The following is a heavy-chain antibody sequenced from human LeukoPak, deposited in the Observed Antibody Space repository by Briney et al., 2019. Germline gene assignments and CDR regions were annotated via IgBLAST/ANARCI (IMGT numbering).Heavy chain of an antibody. CDR2: IDHSGTT. J-gene: IGHJ3*02. CDR3: ARGARGPAAI. Sequence: SETLSLTCVVYGGSFSGYYWSWIRQPPGKGLEWIGEIDHSGTTNYNPSLKSRVTMSVDTSKNQFSLKLSSVTAADTAVYYCARGARGPAAIWGQGTMVTVSS. D-gene: IGHD2-2*01. CDR1: GGSFSGYY. V-gene: IGHV4-34*01.